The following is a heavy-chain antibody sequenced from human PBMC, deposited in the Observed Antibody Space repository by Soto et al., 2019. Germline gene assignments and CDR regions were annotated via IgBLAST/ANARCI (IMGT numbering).Heavy chain of an antibody. D-gene: IGHD6-13*01. J-gene: IGHJ6*02. Sequence: PGGSLRLSCAASAFTFSSYGMHWVRQAPGKGLEWVAVIWYDGSNKYYADSVKGRFTISRDNSKNTLYLQMNSLRAEDTAVYYCARDGALYSSSWFGGYGMEVWGQGTKVTVSS. CDR3: ARDGALYSSSWFGGYGMEV. V-gene: IGHV3-33*08. CDR1: AFTFSSYG. CDR2: IWYDGSNK.